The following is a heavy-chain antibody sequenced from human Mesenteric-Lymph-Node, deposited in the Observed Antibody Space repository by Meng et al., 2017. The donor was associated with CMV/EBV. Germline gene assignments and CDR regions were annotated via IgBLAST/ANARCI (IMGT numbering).Heavy chain of an antibody. CDR1: GGTFSSYA. D-gene: IGHD1-1*01. V-gene: IGHV1-69*10. CDR2: IIPILGIA. CDR3: ARDPGTYAFDI. Sequence: SVKVSCKASGGTFSSYAISWVRQAPGQGLEWMGGIIPILGIANYAQKFQGRVTITADKSTSTAYMELSSLRSEDTAEYYYARDPGTYAFDIWGQGTMVTVSS. J-gene: IGHJ3*02.